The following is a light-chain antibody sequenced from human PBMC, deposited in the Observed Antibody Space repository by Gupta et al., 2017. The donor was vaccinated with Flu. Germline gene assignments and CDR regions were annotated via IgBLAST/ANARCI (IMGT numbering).Light chain of an antibody. CDR2: EGS. CDR1: SSDVGSYNL. V-gene: IGLV2-23*01. J-gene: IGLJ2*01. CDR3: CSYAGSTIVV. Sequence: QSALTQPASVSGSPGQSITISCTGTSSDVGSYNLVSWYQQHAGKAPKLMIYEGSKRSSGFTSRFSGSKSDNTSSLTISGHQAEDEADYYCCSYAGSTIVVFGGGTKLTVL.